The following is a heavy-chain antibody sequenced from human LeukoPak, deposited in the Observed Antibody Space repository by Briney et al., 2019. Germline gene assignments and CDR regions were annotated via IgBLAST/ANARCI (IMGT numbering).Heavy chain of an antibody. J-gene: IGHJ4*02. CDR2: ISGSDGST. V-gene: IGHV3-23*01. CDR1: GFTFSSYA. Sequence: GGSLRLSCAASGFTFSSYAMSWVRQAPGKGLEWVSAISGSDGSTYYADSVKGRFTISRDNSKNTLYLQMNSLRAEDTAVYYCARDSIWFGELLSTYFDYWGQGTLVTVSS. CDR3: ARDSIWFGELLSTYFDY. D-gene: IGHD3-10*01.